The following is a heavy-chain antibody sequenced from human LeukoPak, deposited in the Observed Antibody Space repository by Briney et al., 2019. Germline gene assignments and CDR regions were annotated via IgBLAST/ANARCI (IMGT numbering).Heavy chain of an antibody. CDR2: IYYSGST. Sequence: SETLSLTCTVSGGSISSGGYYWSWIRQHPGKGLEWIGYIYYSGSTYYNPSLKSRVTISVDTSKNQFSLKLSSVTAADTAVYYCASLAVAGYYYYGMDVWGQGTTVTVSS. J-gene: IGHJ6*02. V-gene: IGHV4-31*03. CDR3: ASLAVAGYYYYGMDV. CDR1: GGSISSGGYY. D-gene: IGHD6-19*01.